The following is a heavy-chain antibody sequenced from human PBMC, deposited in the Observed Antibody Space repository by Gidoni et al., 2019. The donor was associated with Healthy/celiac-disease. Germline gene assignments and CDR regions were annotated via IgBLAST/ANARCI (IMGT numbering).Heavy chain of an antibody. CDR3: ARDGTRYCSSTSCYKAV. D-gene: IGHD2-2*02. CDR2: IYSGGST. CDR1: GFTVSSHY. V-gene: IGHV3-53*01. J-gene: IGHJ6*02. Sequence: EVQLVESGGGLIQPGGSLRLSCAASGFTVSSHYMSWVRQAPGKGLEWVSVIYSGGSTYYADSVKGRFTISRDNSKNTLYLQMNSLRAEDTAVYYCARDGTRYCSSTSCYKAVWGQGTTVTVSS.